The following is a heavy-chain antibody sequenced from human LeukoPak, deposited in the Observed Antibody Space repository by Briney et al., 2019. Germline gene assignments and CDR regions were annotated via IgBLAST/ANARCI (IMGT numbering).Heavy chain of an antibody. D-gene: IGHD4-17*01. Sequence: SETLSLTCAVYGGSFSGYYWSWIRQPPGKGLEWIGEINHSGSTNYNPSLKSRVTILADTSKNQFSLKLSSVTAADTAVYYCARALYTRQMTTVTYFDYWGQGTLVTVSS. V-gene: IGHV4-34*01. CDR3: ARALYTRQMTTVTYFDY. CDR1: GGSFSGYY. J-gene: IGHJ4*02. CDR2: INHSGST.